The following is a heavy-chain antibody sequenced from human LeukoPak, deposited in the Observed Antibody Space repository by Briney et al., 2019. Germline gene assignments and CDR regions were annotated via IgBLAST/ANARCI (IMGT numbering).Heavy chain of an antibody. J-gene: IGHJ5*02. V-gene: IGHV1-58*02. Sequence: GASVKVSCKASGFTVTSSAMQWVRQARGQRLEWIGWIVVGSGNTNYAQKFQERVTITRDMSTSTAYMELSSLRSDDTAVYYCARDMKRSRARWENLGFDPWGQGTLVTVSS. CDR2: IVVGSGNT. CDR3: ARDMKRSRARWENLGFDP. D-gene: IGHD1-26*01. CDR1: GFTVTSSA.